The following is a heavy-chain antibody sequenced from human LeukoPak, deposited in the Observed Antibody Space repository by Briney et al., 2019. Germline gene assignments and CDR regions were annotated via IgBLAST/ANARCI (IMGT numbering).Heavy chain of an antibody. CDR1: GITFEDYA. J-gene: IGHJ4*02. V-gene: IGHV3-43*02. D-gene: IGHD6-19*01. CDR2: ISGDGGTT. Sequence: GGSLRLSCAASGITFEDYAMHWVRQAPGKGLEWVSFISGDGGTTYYPDSVKGRFTISRDNSRTSLYLQMNSLRTEHTALYYCAKDQGASGWGAFDFWGQGTLVTVSS. CDR3: AKDQGASGWGAFDF.